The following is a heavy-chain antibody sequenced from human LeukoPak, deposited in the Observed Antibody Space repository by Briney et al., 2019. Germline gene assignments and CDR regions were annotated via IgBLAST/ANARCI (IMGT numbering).Heavy chain of an antibody. CDR2: IRSKAYGGTT. D-gene: IGHD2-15*01. J-gene: IGHJ3*02. Sequence: QPGRSLRLSCTTSVFTFGDYAMSWVRQAPGKGLEWVGFIRSKAYGGTTEYAAPVKGRFTISRDDSKSIAYLEMNSLKTEDTAEYSCTRGYCSGGSCFRAFDIWGQGTMVTVSS. V-gene: IGHV3-49*04. CDR1: VFTFGDYA. CDR3: TRGYCSGGSCFRAFDI.